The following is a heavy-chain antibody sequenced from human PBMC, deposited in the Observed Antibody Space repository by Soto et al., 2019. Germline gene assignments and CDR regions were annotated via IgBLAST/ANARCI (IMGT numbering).Heavy chain of an antibody. CDR1: GFTFSSYG. V-gene: IGHV3-33*01. J-gene: IGHJ6*02. Sequence: PGGSLRLSCAASGFTFSSYGMHWVRQAPGKGLEWVAVIWYDGSNKYYADSVKGRFTISRDNSKNTLYLQMNSLRAEDTAMYYCARDPYYDSSGYFSYYYYYGMDVWGQGTTVTVSS. D-gene: IGHD3-22*01. CDR3: ARDPYYDSSGYFSYYYYYGMDV. CDR2: IWYDGSNK.